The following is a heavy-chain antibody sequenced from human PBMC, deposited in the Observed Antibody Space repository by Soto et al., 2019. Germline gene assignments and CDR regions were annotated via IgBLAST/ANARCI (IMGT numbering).Heavy chain of an antibody. V-gene: IGHV4-30-4*01. CDR2: TLHSGYT. J-gene: IGHJ4*02. CDR3: ARGLHDFIFGY. CDR1: RGSMGSGDYY. Sequence: TLSLTCTVSRGSMGSGDYYWSWIRQPPGKGLEWLGHTLHSGYTYYNPSLTSRVTISVDTSKSQFSLKLTSVTAADTAVYFCARGLHDFIFGYWGRGTLVTVSS. D-gene: IGHD3-3*01.